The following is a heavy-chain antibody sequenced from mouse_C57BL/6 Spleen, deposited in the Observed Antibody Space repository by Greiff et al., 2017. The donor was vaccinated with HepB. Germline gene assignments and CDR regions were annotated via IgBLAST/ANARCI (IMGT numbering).Heavy chain of an antibody. Sequence: DVHLVESGGDLVKPGGSLKLSCAASGFTFSSYGMSWVRQTPDKRLEWVATISSGGSYTYYPDSVKGRFTISRDNAKNTLYLQMSSLKSEDTAMYYCARRGDGKGDFDYWGQGTTLTVSS. J-gene: IGHJ2*01. CDR1: GFTFSSYG. CDR2: ISSGGSYT. V-gene: IGHV5-6*01. CDR3: ARRGDGKGDFDY. D-gene: IGHD2-1*01.